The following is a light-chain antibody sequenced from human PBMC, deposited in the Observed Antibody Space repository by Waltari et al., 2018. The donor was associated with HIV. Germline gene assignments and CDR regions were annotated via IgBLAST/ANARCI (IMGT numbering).Light chain of an antibody. CDR2: GAS. Sequence: EIVMTQSPGTLSLSPGETATLNCRASQSLNANYLAWYQQKPGQPPRLLMYGASTRNTGVPDRFTGIGSGTDFTLTISRLEADDFAVYYCQQFADSLLTFGGGTKVEIK. CDR1: QSLNANY. CDR3: QQFADSLLT. J-gene: IGKJ4*01. V-gene: IGKV3-20*01.